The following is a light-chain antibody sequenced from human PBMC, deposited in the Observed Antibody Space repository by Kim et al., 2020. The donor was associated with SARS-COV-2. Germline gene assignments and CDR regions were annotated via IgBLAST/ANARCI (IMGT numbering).Light chain of an antibody. J-gene: IGLJ2*01. V-gene: IGLV7-46*01. CDR2: DIN. CDR3: LLTYSGIRL. Sequence: QAVVTQEPSLTVSPGVTVTLTCGSSAGAVTSGHYPYWFQQKPGQAPRTLIYDINNRNAWTPARFSGSLPRGKAALTLSGAQPEDEADYFCLLTYSGIRLFGGGTQLTVL. CDR1: AGAVTSGHY.